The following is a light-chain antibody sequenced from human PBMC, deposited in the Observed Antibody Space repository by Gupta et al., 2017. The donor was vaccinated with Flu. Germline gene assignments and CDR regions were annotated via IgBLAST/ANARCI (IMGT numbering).Light chain of an antibody. CDR2: EGS. V-gene: IGLV2-23*01. CDR3: CSYAGSSTWV. Sequence: ALTQPVSVAGSPGQLITIACTGTGREGGSYEPVSWNKQHQGKAPKLMIYEGSKRPSGVSTRFSGSKSGNTASLTISEHQAEDDAYYYCCSYAGSSTWVFGGGTKLTVL. CDR1: GREGGSYEP. J-gene: IGLJ3*02.